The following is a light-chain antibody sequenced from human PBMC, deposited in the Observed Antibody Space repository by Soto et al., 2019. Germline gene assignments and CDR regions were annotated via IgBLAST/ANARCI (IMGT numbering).Light chain of an antibody. V-gene: IGKV1-39*01. CDR1: QSISIY. CDR2: AAS. Sequence: DIPMTQSPSSLSASVGDRVTITCRASQSISIYLNWYQQKPGKAPKLLIYAASSLQSGVPSRFGGSGSGTDCTLTISSLQREDLATYYCQQSLTTPLTFGGGTKVEIK. CDR3: QQSLTTPLT. J-gene: IGKJ4*01.